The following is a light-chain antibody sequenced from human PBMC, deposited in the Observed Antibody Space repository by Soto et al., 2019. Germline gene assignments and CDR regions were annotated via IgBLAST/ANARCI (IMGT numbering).Light chain of an antibody. Sequence: QSVLTQPPSASASLGASVTLTCTLSSGYSNYKVDWYQQRPVKGPRFVMRVGTGGIVGSKGDGIPDRFSVLGSGLNRYLTIKNIQEEDASDYPCGADHGSETTFVLIFGGGTKLTVL. J-gene: IGLJ2*01. CDR3: GADHGSETTFVLI. CDR2: VGTGGIVG. V-gene: IGLV9-49*01. CDR1: SGYSNYK.